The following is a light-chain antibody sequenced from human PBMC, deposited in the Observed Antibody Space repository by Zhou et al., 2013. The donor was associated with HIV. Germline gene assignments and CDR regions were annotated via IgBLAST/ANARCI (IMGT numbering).Light chain of an antibody. J-gene: IGKJ4*01. V-gene: IGKV3-20*01. Sequence: EIVLTQSPGTLSLSPGERATLSCRASQSISSTYLAWYQQKPGQAPRLLIYGASSRATGIPDRFSGSGSGTAFTLTISRLEPADFAVYYCQQYGSSPTTFGGGTKVEIK. CDR2: GAS. CDR1: QSISSTY. CDR3: QQYGSSPTT.